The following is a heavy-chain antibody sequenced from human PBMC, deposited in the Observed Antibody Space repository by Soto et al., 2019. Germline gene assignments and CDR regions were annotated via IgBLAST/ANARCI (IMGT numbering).Heavy chain of an antibody. Sequence: QVQLVQSGAEVKKPGASVKVSCKASGYTFTSYGISWVRQAPGQGLEWMGWISAYNGNTNYAQKLQGRVTMTTDTTTSTAYMELRSLRSDDTAVYYCARDPGWIAAASPLPRRFDYWGQGTLVTVSS. J-gene: IGHJ4*02. CDR3: ARDPGWIAAASPLPRRFDY. D-gene: IGHD6-13*01. CDR1: GYTFTSYG. CDR2: ISAYNGNT. V-gene: IGHV1-18*01.